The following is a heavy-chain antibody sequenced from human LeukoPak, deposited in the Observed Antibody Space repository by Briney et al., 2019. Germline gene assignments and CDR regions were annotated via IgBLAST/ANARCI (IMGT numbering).Heavy chain of an antibody. D-gene: IGHD1-1*01. V-gene: IGHV3-7*01. CDR3: AKLLNMGTTYDS. Sequence: GGSLRLSCEASGFTFSGSWMSWVRQAPGQGLEWVASINPDGSRQLYVDSVSGRFAISRDNTKRLLYLQMNSLGVEDTAMYYCAKLLNMGTTYDSWGQGTRVTVSS. CDR2: INPDGSRQ. CDR1: GFTFSGSW. J-gene: IGHJ4*02.